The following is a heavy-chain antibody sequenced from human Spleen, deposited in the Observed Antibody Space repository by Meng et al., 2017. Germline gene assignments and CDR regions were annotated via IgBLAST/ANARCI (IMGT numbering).Heavy chain of an antibody. Sequence: QLQLQESGSGLVTPSQTLSLTSAVSGGSISSGGYSWSWIRQPPGKGLEWIGYIFHSGSTYYNPSLESRVTISLDRSKKQFSLKLSSVTAADTAVYFCARAGGSSWYVDYWGQGTLVTVSS. J-gene: IGHJ4*02. CDR1: GGSISSGGYS. CDR2: IFHSGST. D-gene: IGHD6-13*01. CDR3: ARAGGSSWYVDY. V-gene: IGHV4-30-2*01.